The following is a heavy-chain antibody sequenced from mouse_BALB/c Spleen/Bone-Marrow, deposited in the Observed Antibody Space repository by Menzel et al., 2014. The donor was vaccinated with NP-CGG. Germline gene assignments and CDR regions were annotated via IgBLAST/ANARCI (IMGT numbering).Heavy chain of an antibody. J-gene: IGHJ2*01. CDR2: IWAGGST. V-gene: IGHV2-9*02. Sequence: VNLVESGPGLVAPSQSLSIPCTVSGFSLTSYGVHWVRQPPGKGLEWLGVIWAGGSTNYNSALMSRLSISKDNSKSQVFLKMNSRQTDDTAMYYCAREGPTMITTDFDYWGQGTTLTVSS. CDR3: AREGPTMITTDFDY. CDR1: GFSLTSYG. D-gene: IGHD2-4*01.